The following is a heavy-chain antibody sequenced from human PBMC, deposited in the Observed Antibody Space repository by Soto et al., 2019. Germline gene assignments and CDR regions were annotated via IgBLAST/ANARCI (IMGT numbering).Heavy chain of an antibody. CDR2: IFNRGST. V-gene: IGHV4-4*07. CDR3: ARDTGYSYGDYYDY. Sequence: PSETLSLTCSVSGVSVTSYYWNWIRQPAGKGLEWIGRIFNRGSTSYNPSLKSRVTVSLDTSRNQISLRLNSVAAADTAVYYCARDTGYSYGDYYDYWGQGTLVTVSS. D-gene: IGHD5-18*01. CDR1: GVSVTSYY. J-gene: IGHJ4*02.